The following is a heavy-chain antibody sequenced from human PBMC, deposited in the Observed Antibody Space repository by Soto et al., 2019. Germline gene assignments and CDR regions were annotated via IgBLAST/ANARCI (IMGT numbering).Heavy chain of an antibody. J-gene: IGHJ4*02. D-gene: IGHD3-22*01. CDR1: NDSIGTYY. CDR2: MSYSGST. CDR3: ARLEESSGYYPGPAFDY. Sequence: AWETLSLTCIVSNDSIGTYYWSWIRQPPGKGLEWIGYMSYSGSTNYNPSLKSRVTISVDKSKNQLSLILNSVTAADTAVYYCARLEESSGYYPGPAFDYWGQGILVTVSS. V-gene: IGHV4-59*01.